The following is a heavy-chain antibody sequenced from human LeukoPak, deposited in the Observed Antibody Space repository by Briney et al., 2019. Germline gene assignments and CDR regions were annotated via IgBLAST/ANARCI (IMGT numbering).Heavy chain of an antibody. V-gene: IGHV3-48*02. CDR1: GFTFSSYT. CDR2: ISSSSSTI. D-gene: IGHD2-2*01. CDR3: ARGRYCSSASCYFDS. Sequence: PGGSLRLSCAASGFTFSSYTMIWVRQAPGKGLEWISYISSSSSTIYYADSVKGRFTISRDNAKNSLYLQMDSLRDEDTAVYYCARGRYCSSASCYFDSWGQGTLVTVSS. J-gene: IGHJ4*02.